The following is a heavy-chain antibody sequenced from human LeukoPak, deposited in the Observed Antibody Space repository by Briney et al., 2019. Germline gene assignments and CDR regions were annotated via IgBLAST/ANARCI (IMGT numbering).Heavy chain of an antibody. CDR2: IYVDGRTT. V-gene: IGHV3-74*01. Sequence: GGSLRLSCVASGFTFSNYWMHWVRQPPGKGLVWVSRIYVDGRTTNYADSVRGRFTISRDNAKNTVYLEMNSLSVEDTATYYCIRDFRSADLWGQGTLVTVTS. CDR1: GFTFSNYW. CDR3: IRDFRSADL. J-gene: IGHJ5*02.